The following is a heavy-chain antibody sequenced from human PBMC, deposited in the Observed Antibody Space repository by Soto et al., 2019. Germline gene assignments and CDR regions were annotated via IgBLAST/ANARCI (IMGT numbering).Heavy chain of an antibody. CDR2: IYPGDSDT. CDR3: ARHRGGYCSSTSCYYDAFDI. Sequence: GESLKISCKGSGYSFTSYLIGWVRQMPGKGLEWMGIIYPGDSDTRYSPSFQGQVTISADKSISTAYLQWSSLKASDTAMYYCARHRGGYCSSTSCYYDAFDIWGQGTMVTVS. V-gene: IGHV5-51*01. J-gene: IGHJ3*02. CDR1: GYSFTSYL. D-gene: IGHD2-2*03.